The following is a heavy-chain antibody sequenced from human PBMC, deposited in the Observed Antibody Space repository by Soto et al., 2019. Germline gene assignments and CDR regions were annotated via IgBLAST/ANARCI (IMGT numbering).Heavy chain of an antibody. V-gene: IGHV3-15*07. Sequence: GGSLRLSCAASGFTFSNAWMNWVRQAPGKGLEWVGRIKSKTDGGTTDYAAPVKGRFTISRDDSKNTLYLQMNSLKTEDTAVYYCTTPKGSGYYYGMDVWGQGTTVTVSS. CDR1: GFTFSNAW. J-gene: IGHJ6*02. CDR2: IKSKTDGGTT. D-gene: IGHD3-10*01. CDR3: TTPKGSGYYYGMDV.